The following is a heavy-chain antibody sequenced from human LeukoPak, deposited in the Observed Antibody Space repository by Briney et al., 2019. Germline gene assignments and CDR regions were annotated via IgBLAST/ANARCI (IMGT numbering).Heavy chain of an antibody. Sequence: ASVKVSCKASGYTFTDYYMHWVRQAPGQGLEWMGWINPNSGGTNYAQKFQGRVTMTRDTSISTAYMELSRLRSDDTAVYYCAKDLSNWNDVTTPDYWGQGTLVTVSS. CDR1: GYTFTDYY. CDR3: AKDLSNWNDVTTPDY. CDR2: INPNSGGT. V-gene: IGHV1-2*02. D-gene: IGHD1-1*01. J-gene: IGHJ4*02.